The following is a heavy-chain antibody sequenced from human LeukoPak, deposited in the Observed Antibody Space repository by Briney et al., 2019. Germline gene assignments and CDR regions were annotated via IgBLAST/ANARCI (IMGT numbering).Heavy chain of an antibody. CDR3: ARRAYSGSYYWFDP. CDR1: GGSISSSSYY. D-gene: IGHD1-26*01. CDR2: IYYSGST. V-gene: IGHV4-39*01. Sequence: SPSETLSLTCTVSGGSISSSSYYWGWIRQPPGKGLEWIGSIYYSGSTYYNPSLKSRVTISVDTSKNQFSLKLSSVTAADTAVYYCARRAYSGSYYWFDPWGQGTLVTVSS. J-gene: IGHJ5*02.